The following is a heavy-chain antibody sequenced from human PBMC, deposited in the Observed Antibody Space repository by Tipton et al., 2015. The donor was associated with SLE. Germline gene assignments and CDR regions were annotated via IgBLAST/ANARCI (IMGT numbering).Heavy chain of an antibody. J-gene: IGHJ4*02. D-gene: IGHD3-22*01. CDR2: IYTSGST. CDR3: ARSYSSGYPFDY. CDR1: GYSISSGYY. V-gene: IGHV4-38-2*01. Sequence: TLSLTCAVSGYSISSGYYWGWIRQPPGKGLEWIGYIYTSGSTNYNPSLKSRVTISVDTSKNQFSLKLSSVTAADTAVYYCARSYSSGYPFDYWGQGTLVTVSS.